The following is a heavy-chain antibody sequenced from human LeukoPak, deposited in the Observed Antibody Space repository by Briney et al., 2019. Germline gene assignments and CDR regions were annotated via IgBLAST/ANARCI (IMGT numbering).Heavy chain of an antibody. V-gene: IGHV1-18*01. CDR3: ARDQVVGATAGTFDY. CDR2: ISAYNGHT. CDR1: SYTFSSFG. Sequence: ASVKVSCKASSYTFSSFGITWVRQAPGQGLEWMGWISAYNGHTNYAQKPQGRVTMTTDTSTSTAYMELTSLRSDDTAVYYCARDQVVGATAGTFDYWGQGTLVTVSS. D-gene: IGHD1-26*01. J-gene: IGHJ4*02.